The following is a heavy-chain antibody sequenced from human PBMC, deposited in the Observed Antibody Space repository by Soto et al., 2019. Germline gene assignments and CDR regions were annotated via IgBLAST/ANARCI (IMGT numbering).Heavy chain of an antibody. D-gene: IGHD3-3*01. J-gene: IGHJ5*02. CDR1: GGSMTSYY. CDR2: VYSSGGT. V-gene: IGHV4-4*07. CDR3: ARGRRFSDWFDP. Sequence: SETLSLTCTVSGGSMTSYYWTWIRQPAGKGLEWIGRVYSSGGTHYNPSLKSRVTISLDTSKNQFSLRLLSVTDADTAVYFCARGRRFSDWFDPWGQGTLVTVSS.